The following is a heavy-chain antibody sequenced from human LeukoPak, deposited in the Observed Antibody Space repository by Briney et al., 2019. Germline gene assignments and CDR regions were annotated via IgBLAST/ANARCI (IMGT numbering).Heavy chain of an antibody. Sequence: SETLSLTCAVSVGSISSYYWNWIRQPPGEGLEWIGYIYYSGSTNYNPSLKSRVTISVDTSKNQLSLRLSSMTAADTAVYYCARLTLLADRVRSNYHYYSMDVWGKGTTVTVSS. CDR3: ARLTLLADRVRSNYHYYSMDV. D-gene: IGHD2-15*01. CDR2: IYYSGST. V-gene: IGHV4-59*01. J-gene: IGHJ6*03. CDR1: VGSISSYY.